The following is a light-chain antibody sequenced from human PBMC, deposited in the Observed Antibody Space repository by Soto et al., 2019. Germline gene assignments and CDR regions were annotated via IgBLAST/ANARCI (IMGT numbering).Light chain of an antibody. J-gene: IGKJ5*01. CDR3: QQYGSSPIT. Sequence: EIVLTQPPGTLSLSPGERATLSCRASQSVSSSTYLAWYQQKAGQAPRLLIYDASSRATGIPDRFSGSGSRTDFTLTISRLEPEDFAVYYCQQYGSSPITFGQGTRLEIK. CDR2: DAS. CDR1: QSVSSSTY. V-gene: IGKV3-20*01.